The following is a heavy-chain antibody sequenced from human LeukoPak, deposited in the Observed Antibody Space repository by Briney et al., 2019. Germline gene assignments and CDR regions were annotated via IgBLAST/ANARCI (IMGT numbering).Heavy chain of an antibody. Sequence: SQTLSLTCTVSGGSISSYYWSWIRQPPGKRLEWIGYIHTSGSTRYRPSLESRVIISVDTSKNQLSLTLRSVIAADTAIYYCAREEATGTTAGAFDVWGQGTMVTVSS. CDR2: IHTSGST. CDR1: GGSISSYY. CDR3: AREEATGTTAGAFDV. V-gene: IGHV4-59*01. J-gene: IGHJ3*01. D-gene: IGHD1-1*01.